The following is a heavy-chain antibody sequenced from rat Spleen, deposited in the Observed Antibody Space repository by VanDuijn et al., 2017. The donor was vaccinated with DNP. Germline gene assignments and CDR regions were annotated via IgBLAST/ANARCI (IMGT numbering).Heavy chain of an antibody. V-gene: IGHV5S11*01. Sequence: EVQLVESGGGLVQPGRSMKLSCAASGFTFSNYYMAWVRQAPTKGLEWVASISTGGGNTYYRDSVKGRFTISRDNAKSTLYLQMDSPRSEETATYYCVRWNSGHFDYWGQGVMVTVSS. CDR2: ISTGGGNT. D-gene: IGHD4-3*01. CDR1: GFTFSNYY. J-gene: IGHJ2*01. CDR3: VRWNSGHFDY.